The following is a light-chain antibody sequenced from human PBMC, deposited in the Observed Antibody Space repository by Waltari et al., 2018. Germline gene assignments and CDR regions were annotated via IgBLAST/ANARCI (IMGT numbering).Light chain of an antibody. CDR1: NSNIGSSP. V-gene: IGLV1-44*01. J-gene: IGLJ2*01. CDR2: SDN. Sequence: QSVMTQPPSASGTPGQRVTISCSGSNSNIGSSPVNWYQQLPGPAPKVLIYSDNRTPSRVPYRFSGGKSGTSASLAITGLQSEDEADYYCASWDYRLNGILFGGGTRLTVL. CDR3: ASWDYRLNGIL.